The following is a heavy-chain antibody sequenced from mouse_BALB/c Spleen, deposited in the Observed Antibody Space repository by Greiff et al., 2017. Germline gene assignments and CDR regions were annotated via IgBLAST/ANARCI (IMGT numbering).Heavy chain of an antibody. CDR2: ISDGGSYT. CDR1: GFTFSDYY. CDR3: ARDYYGNYDAMDY. V-gene: IGHV5-4*02. D-gene: IGHD2-1*01. Sequence: EVHLVESGGGLVKPGGSLKLSCAASGFTFSDYYMYWVRQTPEKRLEWVATISDGGSYTYYPDSVKGRFTISRDNAKNNLYLQMSSLKSEDTAMYYCARDYYGNYDAMDYWGQGTSVTVSS. J-gene: IGHJ4*01.